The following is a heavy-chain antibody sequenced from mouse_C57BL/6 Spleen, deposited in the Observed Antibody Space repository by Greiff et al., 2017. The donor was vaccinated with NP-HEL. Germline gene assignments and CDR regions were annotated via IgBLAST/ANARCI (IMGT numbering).Heavy chain of an antibody. CDR2: INPNNGGT. Sequence: VQLQQSGPELVKTGASVKIPCKASGYTFTDYNMDWVKQSHGKSLEWIGDINPNNGGTIYNQKFKGKATLTVDKSSSTAYMELRSLTSEDTAVYYCARETTVVAEDWYFDVWGTGTTVTVSS. D-gene: IGHD1-1*01. V-gene: IGHV1-18*01. J-gene: IGHJ1*03. CDR1: GYTFTDYN. CDR3: ARETTVVAEDWYFDV.